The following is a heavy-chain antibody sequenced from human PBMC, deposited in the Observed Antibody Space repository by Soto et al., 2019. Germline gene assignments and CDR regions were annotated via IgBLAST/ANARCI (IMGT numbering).Heavy chain of an antibody. CDR2: IYYSGST. CDR1: GGSISSGGYY. Sequence: SETLSLTCTVSGGSISSGGYYWSWIRQHPGKGLEWIGYIYYSGSTYYNPSLKSRVTISVDTSKNQFSLKLSSVTAADTAVYYWAIGLEGGSSPPLDYCGQGTLVTVSS. V-gene: IGHV4-31*03. CDR3: AIGLEGGSSPPLDY. D-gene: IGHD2-15*01. J-gene: IGHJ4*02.